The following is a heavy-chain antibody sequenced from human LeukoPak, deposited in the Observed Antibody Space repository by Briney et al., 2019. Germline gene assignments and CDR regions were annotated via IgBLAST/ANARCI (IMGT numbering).Heavy chain of an antibody. CDR2: IYCSGST. CDR3: ARLGDSSGYYYDY. D-gene: IGHD3-22*01. V-gene: IGHV4-39*01. Sequence: SETLSLTCTVSGGSISSSSYYWGWIRQPPGKGLEWIGRIYCSGSTYYNPSLKSRVTISVDTSKNQFSLKLSSVTAADTAVYYCARLGDSSGYYYDYWGQGTLVTVSS. CDR1: GGSISSSSYY. J-gene: IGHJ4*02.